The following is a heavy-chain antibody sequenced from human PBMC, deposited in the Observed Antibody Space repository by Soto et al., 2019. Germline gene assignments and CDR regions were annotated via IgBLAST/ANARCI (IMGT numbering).Heavy chain of an antibody. CDR3: ARRVATVTLNCFDP. CDR2: IIPIFGTA. Sequence: QGQLGQSGAEVKKPGSSVKVSCKASGGTFSSYAISWVRQAPGQGLEWMGGIIPIFGTANYAQKFQGRVTITADKSTSTAYMELSSLRSEDTAVYYCARRVATVTLNCFDPWGQGTLVTVSS. J-gene: IGHJ5*02. V-gene: IGHV1-69*06. CDR1: GGTFSSYA. D-gene: IGHD4-17*01.